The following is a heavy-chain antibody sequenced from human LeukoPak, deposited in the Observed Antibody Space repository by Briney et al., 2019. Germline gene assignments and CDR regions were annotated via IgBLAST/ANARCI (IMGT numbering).Heavy chain of an antibody. CDR2: IWNDGSNK. D-gene: IGHD3-10*01. J-gene: IGHJ4*02. CDR1: GFTFSIYG. CDR3: TRASGPFDY. V-gene: IGHV3-33*01. Sequence: GRSLRLSCAASGFTFSIYGMHWVRQAPGKGLEWVAVIWNDGSNKYYADSVKGRFTISRDNSKNTLYLQMNSLRAEDTAVYSCTRASGPFDYWGQGTLVTVSS.